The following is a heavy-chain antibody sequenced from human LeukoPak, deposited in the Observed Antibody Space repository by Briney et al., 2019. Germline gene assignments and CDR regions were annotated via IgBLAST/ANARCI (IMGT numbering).Heavy chain of an antibody. J-gene: IGHJ4*02. Sequence: PGRSLRLSCAASGLTINTYAMHWVRQAPGKGLEWVAVISYDGSKKFYADSVKGRFTISRDKLNDMLYLQMSSLRDDDTGVYYCTRSGRGAFFKAYFDYWGQGTLVTVSS. CDR2: ISYDGSKK. V-gene: IGHV3-30*07. CDR1: GLTINTYA. D-gene: IGHD2/OR15-2a*01. CDR3: TRSGRGAFFKAYFDY.